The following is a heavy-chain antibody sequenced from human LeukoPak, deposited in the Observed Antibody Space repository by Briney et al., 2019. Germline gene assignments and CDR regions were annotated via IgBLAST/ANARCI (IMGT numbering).Heavy chain of an antibody. CDR3: ARGVYYYDSSGYRVYYMDV. CDR1: GYTFTSYA. CDR2: INAGNGNT. Sequence: ASVKVSCKASGYTFTSYAIHWVRQAPGQRLEWMGWINAGNGNTKYSQEFQDRVTMTRNTSISTAYMELSSLRSEDTAVYYCARGVYYYDSSGYRVYYMDVWGKGTTVTISS. V-gene: IGHV1-3*03. J-gene: IGHJ6*03. D-gene: IGHD3-22*01.